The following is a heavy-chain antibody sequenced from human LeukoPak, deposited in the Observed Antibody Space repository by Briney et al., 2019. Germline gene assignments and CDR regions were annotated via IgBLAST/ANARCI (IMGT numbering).Heavy chain of an antibody. CDR2: IGAYNGDT. CDR3: TRDHCRGDNCPSFDY. J-gene: IGHJ4*02. V-gene: IGHV1-18*04. Sequence: AASVKVSCKPSGYTFTSFGISWVRQAPGQGREWMGWIGAYNGDTNYAQKFQGRVTMTTDTSTSTAYMDLRSLRSDDTAVYYCTRDHCRGDNCPSFDYWGQGTLVTVSS. D-gene: IGHD2-15*01. CDR1: GYTFTSFG.